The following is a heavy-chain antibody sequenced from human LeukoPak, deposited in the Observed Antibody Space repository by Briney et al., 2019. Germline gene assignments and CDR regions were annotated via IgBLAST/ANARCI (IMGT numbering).Heavy chain of an antibody. CDR2: IYHSGST. Sequence: SETLSLTCTVSGYSISSGYYWGWIRQPPGKGLEWIGSIYHSGSTYYNPSLKSRVTISVDTSKNQFSLQLRSVTAADTAVYYCARVPNYYGSGSYSPYYYYYMDVWGKGTTVTVSS. D-gene: IGHD3-10*01. CDR1: GYSISSGYY. CDR3: ARVPNYYGSGSYSPYYYYYMDV. V-gene: IGHV4-38-2*02. J-gene: IGHJ6*03.